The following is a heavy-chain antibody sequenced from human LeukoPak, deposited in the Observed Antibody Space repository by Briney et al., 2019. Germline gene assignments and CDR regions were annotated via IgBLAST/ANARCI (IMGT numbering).Heavy chain of an antibody. CDR3: AKDFYGAGVVGAFDI. D-gene: IGHD3-10*01. V-gene: IGHV3-23*01. Sequence: GGYLRLSCAASGFTFSSYAMSWVRQAPGKGLEWVSGISGSGGSTYYADSVKGRFTISRDNSKNTLYLQMNSLKAEDTAVYYCAKDFYGAGVVGAFDIWGEGIMVTVSS. J-gene: IGHJ3*02. CDR2: ISGSGGST. CDR1: GFTFSSYA.